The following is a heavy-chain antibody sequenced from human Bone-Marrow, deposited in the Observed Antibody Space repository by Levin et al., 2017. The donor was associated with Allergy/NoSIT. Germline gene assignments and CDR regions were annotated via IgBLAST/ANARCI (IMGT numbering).Heavy chain of an antibody. Sequence: GGSLRLSCAASGFTFSSYSMNWVRQAPGKGLEWVSSISSSSSYIYYADSVKGRSTISRDNAKNSLYLQMNSLRAEDTAVYYCARDGGVHLQQPVHDAFDIWGQGTMVTVSA. D-gene: IGHD6-6*01. J-gene: IGHJ3*02. CDR1: GFTFSSYS. V-gene: IGHV3-21*01. CDR2: ISSSSSYI. CDR3: ARDGGVHLQQPVHDAFDI.